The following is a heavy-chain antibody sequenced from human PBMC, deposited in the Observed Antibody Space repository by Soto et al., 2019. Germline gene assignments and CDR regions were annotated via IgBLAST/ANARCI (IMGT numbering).Heavy chain of an antibody. CDR1: GGSISSYY. V-gene: IGHV4-59*01. CDR2: IYYSGRT. CDR3: ARGYCSSTICYIWDNWFDP. D-gene: IGHD2-2*02. J-gene: IGHJ5*02. Sequence: SETLSLTCTVSGGSISSYYRSWIRQPPGKGLEWIGYIYYSGRTNYNPSLKSRVTISVDTSKNQFSLKLSSVTAPDTAVYYCARGYCSSTICYIWDNWFDPWGQGTLVTVSS.